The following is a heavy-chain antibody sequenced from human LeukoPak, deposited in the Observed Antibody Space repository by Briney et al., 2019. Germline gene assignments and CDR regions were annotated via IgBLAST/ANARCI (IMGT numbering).Heavy chain of an antibody. CDR3: ARGKQNAVDY. CDR1: SGSISGSYY. D-gene: IGHD1-1*01. CDR2: IYASGST. Sequence: SETLSLTCTVSSGSISGSYYWYWIRQPAGKGLEWIGRIYASGSTNYDPSLKSRVTISVDKSNNQFSLMVTSVTAADTAVYHCARGKQNAVDYWGQGILVTVSS. J-gene: IGHJ4*02. V-gene: IGHV4-4*07.